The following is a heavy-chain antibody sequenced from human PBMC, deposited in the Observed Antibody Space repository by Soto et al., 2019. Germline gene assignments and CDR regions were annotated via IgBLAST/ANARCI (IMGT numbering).Heavy chain of an antibody. V-gene: IGHV1-46*01. CDR2: INPNPGGGST. D-gene: IGHD2-8*01. CDR3: GRYRAINMLSTLDY. CDR1: RYPFTSYY. Sequence: QVQLVQSGAEVKKPGASVKVSCTTSRYPFTSYYLHWVRQAPGQGLVWMGVINPNPGGGSTDCARRFRCGVTMTRDTSTSTVYMELSEVRSEDTAVYYCGRYRAINMLSTLDYWGQGTLVTVSS. J-gene: IGHJ4*02.